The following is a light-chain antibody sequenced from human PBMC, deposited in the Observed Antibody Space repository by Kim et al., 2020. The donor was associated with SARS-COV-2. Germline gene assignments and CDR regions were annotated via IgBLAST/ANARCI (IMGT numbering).Light chain of an antibody. CDR1: SLRKYY. CDR3: GSRDTSGNLVV. CDR2: DEN. Sequence: SSELTQDPAVSVALGQTVRITCQGDSLRKYYATWYQQKSGQAPVLVIYDENERPAGIPDRFSGSTLGNTASLTITGAQAGDEADYYCGSRDTSGNLVVFGGGTQLTVL. J-gene: IGLJ2*01. V-gene: IGLV3-19*01.